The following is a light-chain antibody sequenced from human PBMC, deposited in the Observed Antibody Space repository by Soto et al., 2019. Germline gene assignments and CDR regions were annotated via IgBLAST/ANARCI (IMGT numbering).Light chain of an antibody. J-gene: IGKJ3*01. CDR1: QSVSSCF. CDR2: GSS. Sequence: EIVLTQSPGTLSVSPGERATLSCRASQSVSSCFLAWYQQKPGQAPRLLIYGSSSKGTGIPDSFSGSGSGTDFTLTISRLEPEDFAVYYCQQYGSSPFTFGPGTKVDIK. V-gene: IGKV3-20*01. CDR3: QQYGSSPFT.